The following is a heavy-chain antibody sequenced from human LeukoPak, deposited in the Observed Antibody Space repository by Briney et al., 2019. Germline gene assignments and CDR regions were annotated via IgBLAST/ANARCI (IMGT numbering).Heavy chain of an antibody. CDR3: ARDPHQYYDFWSGSPVDY. CDR1: GFTFSSYS. D-gene: IGHD3-3*01. V-gene: IGHV3-48*01. Sequence: GGSLRLSCAASGFTFSSYSMNWVRQAPGKGLEWVSYISSSSSTIYYADSVKGRFTISRDNSKNTLYLQMNSLRAEDTAVYYCARDPHQYYDFWSGSPVDYWGQGTLVTVSS. CDR2: ISSSSSTI. J-gene: IGHJ4*02.